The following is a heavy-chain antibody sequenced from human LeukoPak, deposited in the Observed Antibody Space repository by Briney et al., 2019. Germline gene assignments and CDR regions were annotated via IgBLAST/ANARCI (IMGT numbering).Heavy chain of an antibody. D-gene: IGHD2-8*01. J-gene: IGHJ6*02. CDR3: ARALGYCTNGVCYAALGTYYYYYGMDV. V-gene: IGHV4-59*01. CDR2: IYYSGST. CDR1: GGSIRTYY. Sequence: TSETLSLTCTVSGGSIRTYYWSWIRQPPGKGLEWIGYIYYSGSTNYNPSLKSRVTISVDTSKNQFSLKLSSVTAADTAVYYCARALGYCTNGVCYAALGTYYYYYGMDVWGQGTTVTVSS.